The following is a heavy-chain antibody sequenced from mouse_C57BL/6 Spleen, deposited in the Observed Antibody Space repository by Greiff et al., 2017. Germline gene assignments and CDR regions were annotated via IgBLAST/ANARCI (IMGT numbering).Heavy chain of an antibody. CDR2: ISYDGSN. D-gene: IGHD2-3*01. Sequence: EVQLVESGPGLVKPSQSLSLTCSVTGYSITSGYYWNWIRQFPGNKLEWMGYISYDGSNNYNPSLKNRISITRDTSKNQFFLKLNTVTTEDTATYYCARGEGWLPRGAMDYWGQGTSVTVSS. J-gene: IGHJ4*01. CDR1: GYSITSGYY. CDR3: ARGEGWLPRGAMDY. V-gene: IGHV3-6*01.